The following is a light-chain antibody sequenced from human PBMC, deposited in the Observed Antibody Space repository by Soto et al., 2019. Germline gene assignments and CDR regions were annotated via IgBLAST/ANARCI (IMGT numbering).Light chain of an antibody. Sequence: QSVLTQPPSVSGAPGQRVTISCTGSSSNIGAGYDVHWYKQLPGTAPKLLIYGNSNRPSGVPDRFSGSKSGTSASLAITGLQAEDEAVYYCQSYDSSLSGVVFGGGTQLTVL. V-gene: IGLV1-40*01. CDR3: QSYDSSLSGVV. CDR1: SSNIGAGYD. CDR2: GNS. J-gene: IGLJ2*01.